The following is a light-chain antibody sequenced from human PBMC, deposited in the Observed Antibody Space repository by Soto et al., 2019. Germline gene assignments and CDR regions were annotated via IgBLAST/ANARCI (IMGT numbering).Light chain of an antibody. CDR2: DVN. CDR3: SSYTNSYLYV. CDR1: SSDVGGHNH. V-gene: IGLV2-14*03. Sequence: QSVLTQPASVSGSPGQSITISCTGTSSDVGGHNHVSWYQQHPGKAPKLMIYDVNDRPSGVSNRFSGSKSGDTASLTISGLQADDEADYYCSSYTNSYLYVFGTGTKLTVL. J-gene: IGLJ1*01.